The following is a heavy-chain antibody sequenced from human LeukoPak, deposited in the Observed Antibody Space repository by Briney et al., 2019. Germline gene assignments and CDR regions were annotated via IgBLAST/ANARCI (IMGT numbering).Heavy chain of an antibody. V-gene: IGHV4-34*12. CDR2: IIHSGST. Sequence: SETLSLTCAVYGGSFSSYSWSCIRQPPGKGLEWIGEIIHSGSTNYNPSLKSRVTISMDTSKNPFSLKLSPVTAADTAVYYCARRLAFDIWGQGTMVTVSS. CDR3: ARRLAFDI. CDR1: GGSFSSYS. J-gene: IGHJ3*02.